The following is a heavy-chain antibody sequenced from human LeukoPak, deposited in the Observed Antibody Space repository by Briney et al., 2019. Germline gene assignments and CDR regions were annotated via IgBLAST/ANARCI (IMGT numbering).Heavy chain of an antibody. V-gene: IGHV4-4*09. J-gene: IGHJ4*02. CDR1: GGLTSDHY. D-gene: IGHD2-8*01. CDR3: ARGRLIVAPGVYYFEY. Sequence: PSETLSLTCTVSGGLTSDHYWSWIRQPPGKGLEWIGYIYFRGGTNYNPSLERRVKISGDTAKSEFSLKMTSVTAADTAVYYCARGRLIVAPGVYYFEYWGQGTLVTVPS. CDR2: IYFRGGT.